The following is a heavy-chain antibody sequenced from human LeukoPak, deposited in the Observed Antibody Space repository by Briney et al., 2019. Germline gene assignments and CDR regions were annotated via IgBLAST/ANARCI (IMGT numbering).Heavy chain of an antibody. Sequence: SETLSLTCTVSGGSISSSSYYWGWIRQPPGKGLEWIGSIYYSGSTYYNPSLKSRVTISVDTSKNQFSLKLSSVTAADTAVYYCARLVDDILTGYDYWGQGTLVTVSS. D-gene: IGHD3-9*01. CDR3: ARLVDDILTGYDY. CDR1: GGSISSSSYY. CDR2: IYYSGST. V-gene: IGHV4-39*07. J-gene: IGHJ4*02.